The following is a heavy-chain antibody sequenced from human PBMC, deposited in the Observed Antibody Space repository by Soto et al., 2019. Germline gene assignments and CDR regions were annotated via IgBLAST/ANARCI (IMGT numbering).Heavy chain of an antibody. CDR1: GGSISSYY. V-gene: IGHV4-59*01. D-gene: IGHD2-21*01. J-gene: IGHJ4*02. CDR3: ARVGQLWPSRGDYCDY. Sequence: QVQLQESGPGLVKPSETLSLTCTVSGGSISSYYWSWIRQPPGKGLEWIGYIYYSGSTNYNPSLKRRVTISVDTSKNQFSLKLSSVTAADTAVYYCARVGQLWPSRGDYCDYWGQGTLVTVSS. CDR2: IYYSGST.